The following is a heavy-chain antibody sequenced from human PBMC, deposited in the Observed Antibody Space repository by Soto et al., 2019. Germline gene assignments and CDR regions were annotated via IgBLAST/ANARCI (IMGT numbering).Heavy chain of an antibody. D-gene: IGHD3-22*01. CDR1: GFTFSIYA. Sequence: PGGSLRLSCSASGFTFSIYAMHWVRQAPGKGLEYVSSISTNGGSTDYAEYVKDRFTISRDNSKNTVYIQIRRQRVEDTAVYYCVKGEYYYDSSGYYPFDYWGQGT. V-gene: IGHV3-64D*06. CDR2: ISTNGGST. CDR3: VKGEYYYDSSGYYPFDY. J-gene: IGHJ4*02.